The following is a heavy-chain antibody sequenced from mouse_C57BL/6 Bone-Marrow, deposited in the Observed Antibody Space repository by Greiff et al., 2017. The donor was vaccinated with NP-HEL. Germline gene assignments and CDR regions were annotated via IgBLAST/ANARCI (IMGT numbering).Heavy chain of an antibody. D-gene: IGHD1-1*01. V-gene: IGHV14-4*01. CDR1: GFNIKDDY. Sequence: VQLQQSGAELVRPGASVKLSCTASGFNIKDDYMHWVKQRPEQGLEWIGWIDPENGDTEYASKFQGKATITADTSSNTAYLQLSSLTSEDTAVYYCTGFITTVVPYWGQGTLVTVSA. J-gene: IGHJ3*01. CDR2: IDPENGDT. CDR3: TGFITTVVPY.